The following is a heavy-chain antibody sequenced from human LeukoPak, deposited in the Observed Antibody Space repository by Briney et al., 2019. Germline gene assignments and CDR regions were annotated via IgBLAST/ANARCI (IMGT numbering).Heavy chain of an antibody. CDR2: ISSSSLYI. D-gene: IGHD1-14*01. Sequence: PAGSLRLSCATYGFTFSSYYMNWVRQPPGKALEWVSSISSSSLYIYYADSVRGRFTISRAYTKSSLYLQMNSLTAEDAAVYYCARSRGNRDFDYWGQGTLVTVSS. J-gene: IGHJ4*02. CDR1: GFTFSSYY. V-gene: IGHV3-21*01. CDR3: ARSRGNRDFDY.